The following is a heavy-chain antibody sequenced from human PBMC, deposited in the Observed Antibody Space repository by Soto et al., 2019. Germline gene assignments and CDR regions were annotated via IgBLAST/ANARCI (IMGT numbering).Heavy chain of an antibody. CDR1: GFTLSIYS. CDR3: ARPYSSRWSIYYGMDV. V-gene: IGHV3-48*02. D-gene: IGHD6-13*01. CDR2: ISSSSSII. J-gene: IGHJ6*02. Sequence: EVQLVESGGGLVQPGGSLRLSCAPSGFTLSIYSMNWVRQAPGKGLEWISYISSSSSIIYYADSVKGRFTISRDNAKNSPYLQMNSLRDEDTAVYYCARPYSSRWSIYYGMDVWGQGTTVTVSS.